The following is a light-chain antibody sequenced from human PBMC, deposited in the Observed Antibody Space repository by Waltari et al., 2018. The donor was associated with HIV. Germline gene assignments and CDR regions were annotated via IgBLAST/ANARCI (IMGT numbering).Light chain of an antibody. V-gene: IGKV3-15*01. J-gene: IGKJ1*01. Sequence: EIVMTQSPATLSVSPGERATLSCRASQSISGNLAWYQQRHGQAPRLLIYGASTRASGIPARFSGSGSGPDFSLTISSLQSEDSALYYCQQYNHWPRTFGQGTKLEI. CDR1: QSISGN. CDR2: GAS. CDR3: QQYNHWPRT.